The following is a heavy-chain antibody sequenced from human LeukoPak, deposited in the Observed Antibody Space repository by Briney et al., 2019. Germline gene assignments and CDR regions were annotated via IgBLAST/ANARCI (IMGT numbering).Heavy chain of an antibody. J-gene: IGHJ6*02. CDR3: ARDRAYSGNDLTYYSYVMDV. CDR2: ISAYNGNT. V-gene: IGHV1-18*01. Sequence: ASVKVSCKASGYSFTSYGISWVRQAPGQGLEWMGWISAYNGNTNSAQKLQGRVTMTTDTFTSTAYMELRSLRSDDTAVYYCARDRAYSGNDLTYYSYVMDVWGQGTTVTVPS. CDR1: GYSFTSYG. D-gene: IGHD5-12*01.